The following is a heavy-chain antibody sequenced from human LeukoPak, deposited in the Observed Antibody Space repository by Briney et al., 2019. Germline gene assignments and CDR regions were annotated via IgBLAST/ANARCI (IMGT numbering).Heavy chain of an antibody. D-gene: IGHD1-26*01. J-gene: IGHJ4*02. V-gene: IGHV3-74*01. CDR2: INNDGSST. Sequence: GGSLRLSCAASGFTFSSYWIHWVRQAPGKGLVWVSRINNDGSSTTYADSVKGRFTISRDNAKNTVYVQMNSLRAEDTAVYCCAKVASGSYYNWPFDYWGQGTLVTVSS. CDR3: AKVASGSYYNWPFDY. CDR1: GFTFSSYW.